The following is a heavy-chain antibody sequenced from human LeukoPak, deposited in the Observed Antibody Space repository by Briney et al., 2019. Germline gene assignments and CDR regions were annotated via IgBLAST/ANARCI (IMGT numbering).Heavy chain of an antibody. D-gene: IGHD2-2*01. V-gene: IGHV3-30*02. CDR3: AKGVVSVATRGGFDY. Sequence: GGSLRLSCAASGFTFSSYGIHWVRQAPGKGLEWVAFIRYDGSNKYYADSVKGRFTISRDNSKNTLYLQMNSLRAEDTATYYCAKGVVSVATRGGFDYWGQGTLVTVSS. J-gene: IGHJ4*02. CDR2: IRYDGSNK. CDR1: GFTFSSYG.